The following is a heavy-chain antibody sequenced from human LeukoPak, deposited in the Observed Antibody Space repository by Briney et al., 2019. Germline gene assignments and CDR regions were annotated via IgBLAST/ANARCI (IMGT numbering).Heavy chain of an antibody. V-gene: IGHV4-38-2*02. CDR2: INHSGST. J-gene: IGHJ3*02. CDR3: ARESTAYYYDSSGYYATDAFDI. Sequence: SETLSLTCTVSGYSISSGYYWGWIRQPPGKGLEWIGSINHSGSTYYNPSLKSRVTISVDTSKNQFSLKLSSVTAADTAVYYCARESTAYYYDSSGYYATDAFDIWGQGTMVTVSS. D-gene: IGHD3-22*01. CDR1: GYSISSGYY.